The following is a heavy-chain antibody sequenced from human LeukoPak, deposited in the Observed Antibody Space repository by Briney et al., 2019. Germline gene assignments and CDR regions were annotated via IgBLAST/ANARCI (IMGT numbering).Heavy chain of an antibody. J-gene: IGHJ4*02. CDR3: ARGGGYSYRYFVY. D-gene: IGHD5-18*01. CDR2: IYYSGST. V-gene: IGHV4-59*01. Sequence: PSETLSLTCTVSGGSISSYYWSWIRQPPGKGLEWIGYIYYSGSTNYNPSLKSRVTISVDTSMNQFSLKLSSVTAADTAVYYCARGGGYSYRYFVYWGQGTLVTVSS. CDR1: GGSISSYY.